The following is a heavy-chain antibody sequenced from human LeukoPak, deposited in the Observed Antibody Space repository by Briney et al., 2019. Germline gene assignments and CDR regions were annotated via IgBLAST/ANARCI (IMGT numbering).Heavy chain of an antibody. Sequence: GGPLRLSCTTFGFTFGDYAMSWVRQAPGKGLEWVGFIRSKKYGGASQFAASVKARFTISRDDSKSIAYLQMNSLNTEDTAMYYCARNGLYCSSASCSNYYYYMDVWGKGTTVTVSS. V-gene: IGHV3-49*04. D-gene: IGHD2-2*01. CDR3: ARNGLYCSSASCSNYYYYMDV. J-gene: IGHJ6*03. CDR1: GFTFGDYA. CDR2: IRSKKYGGAS.